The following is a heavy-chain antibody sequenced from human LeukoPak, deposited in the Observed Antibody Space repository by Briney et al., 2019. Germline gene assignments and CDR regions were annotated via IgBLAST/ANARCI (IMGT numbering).Heavy chain of an antibody. CDR2: ISGSGDNT. Sequence: GGSLRLSCAASGFTFSSYAMSWVRQAPGKGLEWVSDISGSGDNTYYADSVKGRFTISRDNSKNTLYLQMNSLRVEDTAVYFCARDQPGTYTLSGAWGQGTLVTVSS. CDR3: ARDQPGTYTLSGA. V-gene: IGHV3-23*01. CDR1: GFTFSSYA. J-gene: IGHJ5*02. D-gene: IGHD1-14*01.